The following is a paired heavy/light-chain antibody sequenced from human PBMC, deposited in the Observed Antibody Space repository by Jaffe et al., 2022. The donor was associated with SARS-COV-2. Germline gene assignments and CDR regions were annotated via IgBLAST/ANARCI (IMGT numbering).Heavy chain of an antibody. V-gene: IGHV4-39*01. Sequence: QLQLQESGPGLVKPSETLSLTCTVSSGSISSNNFQWGWVRQPPGRGLEWIGDVFYTGGTSYNPSLKTRVTISVDKSKDLLSLRLDSVTAADTAVYYCTRRVPNTSLRDSWGQGTLVTVSS. D-gene: IGHD2-21*01. CDR3: TRRVPNTSLRDS. CDR1: SGSISSNNFQ. J-gene: IGHJ5*01. CDR2: VFYTGGT.
Light chain of an antibody. Sequence: QSALTQPASVSGSPGQSITISCTGTSSDVGNNNHVSWYQQHPGKVPKLMIYDVSNRPSGVSSRFSGSKSGNTASLTISGLQAEDEADYYCNSYTSSNTWVFGGGTKLTVL. J-gene: IGLJ2*01. CDR2: DVS. CDR1: SSDVGNNNH. V-gene: IGLV2-14*03. CDR3: NSYTSSNTWV.